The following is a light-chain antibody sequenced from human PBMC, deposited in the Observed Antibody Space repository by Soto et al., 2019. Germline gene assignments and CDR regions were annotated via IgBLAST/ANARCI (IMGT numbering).Light chain of an antibody. CDR2: GAS. CDR3: QQYGRSPFT. Sequence: EIVLTQSPGTLSLSPGERATLSCRASQSVSSNYLAWFLQRPGQAPRLLIYGASIRATGIPDRFSGSGSGTDFTLTISRLEPEDFAVCYCQQYGRSPFTFGPGTKVDI. V-gene: IGKV3-20*01. J-gene: IGKJ3*01. CDR1: QSVSSNY.